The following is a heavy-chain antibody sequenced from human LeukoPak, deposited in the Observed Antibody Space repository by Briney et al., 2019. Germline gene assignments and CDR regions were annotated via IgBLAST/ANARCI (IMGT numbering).Heavy chain of an antibody. V-gene: IGHV3-30-3*01. Sequence: GGSLRLSCAASGFTFSSYAMHWVRQAPGKGLEWVAVISYDGSNKDYADSVKGRFTISRDNSKNTLYLQMNSLRAEDTAVYYCASDRGLSTGTTGPIIWGQGTLVTVSS. D-gene: IGHD1-1*01. CDR1: GFTFSSYA. CDR3: ASDRGLSTGTTGPII. J-gene: IGHJ4*02. CDR2: ISYDGSNK.